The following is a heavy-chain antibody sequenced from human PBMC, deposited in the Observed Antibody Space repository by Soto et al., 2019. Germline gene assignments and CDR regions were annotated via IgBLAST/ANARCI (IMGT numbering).Heavy chain of an antibody. Sequence: GGSLRLSCAASGFTFSSYAMSWVRQAPGKGLEWVSAISGSGGSTYYADSVKGRFTISRDNSKNTLYLQMNSLRAEDTAVYYCAKDGGWNYDGGYYYGMDVWGQGTTVTVSS. J-gene: IGHJ6*02. D-gene: IGHD1-7*01. CDR2: ISGSGGST. CDR1: GFTFSSYA. CDR3: AKDGGWNYDGGYYYGMDV. V-gene: IGHV3-23*01.